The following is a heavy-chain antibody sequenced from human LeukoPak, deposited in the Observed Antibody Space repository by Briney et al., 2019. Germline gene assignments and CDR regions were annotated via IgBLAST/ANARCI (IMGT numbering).Heavy chain of an antibody. D-gene: IGHD3-10*01. CDR2: INPSGGST. CDR3: AREEVGGSGSYYYGMDV. J-gene: IGHJ6*04. V-gene: IGHV1-46*01. Sequence: ASVKISCKASGCTFTSYYMHWVRQAPGQGLEWMGIINPSGGSTSYAQKFQGRVTMTRDTSTSTVYMELSSLRSEDTAVYYCAREEVGGSGSYYYGMDVWGKGTTVTVSS. CDR1: GCTFTSYY.